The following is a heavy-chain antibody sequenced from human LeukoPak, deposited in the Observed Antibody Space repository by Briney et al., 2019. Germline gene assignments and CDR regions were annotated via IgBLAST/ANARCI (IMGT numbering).Heavy chain of an antibody. J-gene: IGHJ4*02. CDR2: ISGTGGTI. CDR1: GFTFSSYA. Sequence: PGGSLRLSCGASGFTFSSYAMSWVRQTPGKGLEWVSAISGTGGTIYYADSVKGRFTVSRDNSKNTLYLQMSSLRGEDTAVYYCASGQGPYDISDYFFGHFDYWGQGTLVTVSS. D-gene: IGHD3-22*01. CDR3: ASGQGPYDISDYFFGHFDY. V-gene: IGHV3-23*01.